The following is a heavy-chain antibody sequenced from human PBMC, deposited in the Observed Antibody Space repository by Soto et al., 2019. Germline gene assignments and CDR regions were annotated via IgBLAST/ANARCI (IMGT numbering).Heavy chain of an antibody. V-gene: IGHV3-30-3*02. J-gene: IGHJ5*02. Sequence: GGSLRLSCDASGFTFSRYPLHWVRQAPGKGLEWVAVISYDGSEKYPADSVKGRISISRDNSKNTLYLQMNSLRAEDTAVYYCAKLRNYDFWSGYYTRGGIWFDPWGQGTLVTVSS. CDR3: AKLRNYDFWSGYYTRGGIWFDP. CDR2: ISYDGSEK. CDR1: GFTFSRYP. D-gene: IGHD3-3*01.